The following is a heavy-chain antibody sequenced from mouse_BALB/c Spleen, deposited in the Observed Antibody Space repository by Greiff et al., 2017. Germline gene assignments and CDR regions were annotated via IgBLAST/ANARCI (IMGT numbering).Heavy chain of an antibody. J-gene: IGHJ3*01. CDR1: GYSFTSYW. Sequence: QVQLKQSGPQLVRPGASVKISCKASGYSFTSYWMHWVKQRPGQGLEWIGMIDPSDSETRLNQKFKDKATLTVDKSSSTAYMQLSSPTSEDSAVYYCARGPPNWDGFAYWGQGTLVTVSA. V-gene: IGHV1S126*01. D-gene: IGHD4-1*01. CDR3: ARGPPNWDGFAY. CDR2: IDPSDSET.